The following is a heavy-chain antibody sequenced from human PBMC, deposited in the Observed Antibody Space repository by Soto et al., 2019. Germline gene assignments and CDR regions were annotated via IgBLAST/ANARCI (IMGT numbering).Heavy chain of an antibody. J-gene: IGHJ4*02. CDR2: INHSGST. V-gene: IGHV4-34*01. CDR3: ARFKGYSYGYYGLGLDY. D-gene: IGHD5-18*01. CDR1: GGSFSGYY. Sequence: SETLSLTCAVYGGSFSGYYWSWIRQPPGKGLEWIGEINHSGSTNYNPSLKSRVTISVDTSKNQFSLKLSSVTAADTAVYYCARFKGYSYGYYGLGLDYWGQGTLVTVSS.